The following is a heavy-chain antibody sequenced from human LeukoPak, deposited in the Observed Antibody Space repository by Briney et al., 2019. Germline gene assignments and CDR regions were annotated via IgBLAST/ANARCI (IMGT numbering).Heavy chain of an antibody. CDR1: GYTFTSYD. D-gene: IGHD2-2*01. CDR3: ARFEGYLLLGFDP. J-gene: IGHJ5*02. Sequence: ASVKVSCKASGYTFTSYDINWGRQATGQGREGRGWMNPNSGNTGYAQKFQGRGTITRNTSISTTYMELSSLRSEDTAVYYCARFEGYLLLGFDPWGQGTMVTVSS. V-gene: IGHV1-8*03. CDR2: MNPNSGNT.